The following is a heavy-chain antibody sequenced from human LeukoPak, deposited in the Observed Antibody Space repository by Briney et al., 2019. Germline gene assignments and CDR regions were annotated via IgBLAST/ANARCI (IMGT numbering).Heavy chain of an antibody. CDR2: INPNSGGT. V-gene: IGHV1-2*02. D-gene: IGHD2-8*02. Sequence: ASVKVSCKASGYTFTGYYMYCVRQAPGQGLEGMGWINPNSGGTNYAQKFQGRVTMTRDTSINKAYMELSSRRSDAPAMYYCSSGLEGCRRRWWDTTRCRADFDIWGQGTMVTVSS. CDR1: GYTFTGYY. CDR3: SSGLEGCRRRWWDTTRCRADFDI. J-gene: IGHJ3*02.